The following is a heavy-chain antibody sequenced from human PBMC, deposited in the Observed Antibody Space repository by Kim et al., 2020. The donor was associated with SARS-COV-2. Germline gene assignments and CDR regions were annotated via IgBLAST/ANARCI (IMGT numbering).Heavy chain of an antibody. V-gene: IGHV4-39*01. J-gene: IGHJ5*02. D-gene: IGHD2-8*01. Sequence: SETLSLTCTVSGGSISSSSYYWGWIRQPPGKGLEWIGSIYYSGSTYYNPSLKSRVTISVDTSKNQFSLKLSSVTAADTAVYYCARLLYGSNWFDPWGQGTLVTVSS. CDR2: IYYSGST. CDR3: ARLLYGSNWFDP. CDR1: GGSISSSSYY.